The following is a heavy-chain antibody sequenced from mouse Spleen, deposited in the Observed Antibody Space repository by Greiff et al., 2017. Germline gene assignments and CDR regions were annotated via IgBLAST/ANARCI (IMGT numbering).Heavy chain of an antibody. J-gene: IGHJ4*01. V-gene: IGHV1-81*01. Sequence: QVQLQQSGAELARPGASVKLSCKASGYTFTSYGISWVKQRTGQGLEWIGEIYPRSGNTYYNAKFKGKATLTADKSSSTAYMELRSLTSEDSAVYFCARYDYDENYAMGYWGQGTSVTVSS. CDR2: IYPRSGNT. CDR3: ARYDYDENYAMGY. D-gene: IGHD2-4*01. CDR1: GYTFTSYG.